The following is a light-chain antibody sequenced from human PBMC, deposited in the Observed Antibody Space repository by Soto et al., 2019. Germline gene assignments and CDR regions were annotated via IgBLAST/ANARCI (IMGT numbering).Light chain of an antibody. CDR1: SSDVGGYDY. Sequence: QSVLTQPASVSGSPGQSITIFCTGTSSDVGGYDYVSWYQQHPGKAPKLLIYAVTTRPSGVSNRCSGSKSGNTASLTISGLQSEDEADYYCSSYRSSGMPVFGGGPQLTV. CDR2: AVT. J-gene: IGLJ7*01. V-gene: IGLV2-14*01. CDR3: SSYRSSGMPV.